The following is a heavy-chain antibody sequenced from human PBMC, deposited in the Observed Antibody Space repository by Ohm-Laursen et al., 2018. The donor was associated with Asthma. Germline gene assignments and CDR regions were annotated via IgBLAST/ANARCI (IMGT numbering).Heavy chain of an antibody. D-gene: IGHD6-13*01. J-gene: IGHJ6*02. Sequence: GASVKVSCKTSGYTFTSYGISWVRQAPGQGLEWMGWISVYNGNTNYAQKFQGRVTMTTDTSASTAYMELRSLRSDDTAVYYCARPLYSSPSMDYYYGMDVWGQGTTVTVSS. CDR1: GYTFTSYG. CDR2: ISVYNGNT. V-gene: IGHV1-18*01. CDR3: ARPLYSSPSMDYYYGMDV.